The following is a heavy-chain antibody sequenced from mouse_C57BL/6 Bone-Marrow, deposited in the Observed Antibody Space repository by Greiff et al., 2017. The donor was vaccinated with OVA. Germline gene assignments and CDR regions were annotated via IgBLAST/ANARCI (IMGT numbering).Heavy chain of an antibody. Sequence: QVQLQQPGAELVRPGSSVKLSCKASGYTFTSYWMDWVKQRPGQGLEWIGNIYPSDSETHYSQKFKDKATLTVDKSSSTAYMQLSSLTSEDSAVYSCARGGVPYFDVWGTGTTVTVSS. J-gene: IGHJ1*03. CDR1: GYTFTSYW. V-gene: IGHV1-61*01. CDR3: ARGGVPYFDV. CDR2: IYPSDSET.